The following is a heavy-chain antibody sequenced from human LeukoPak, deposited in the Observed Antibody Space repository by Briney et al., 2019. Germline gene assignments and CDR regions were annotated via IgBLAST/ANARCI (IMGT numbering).Heavy chain of an antibody. CDR1: GFTFSTYS. CDR2: ISGTGTYI. Sequence: GGSLRLSCAASGFTFSTYSMTWVRQAPGKGLEWVSFISGTGTYIYYPDSVKGRFTISRDNAKSSLYLQMSSLRAEDTALYFCAKEKYSSGFFDFWGQGTLVTVSS. J-gene: IGHJ4*02. D-gene: IGHD6-19*01. CDR3: AKEKYSSGFFDF. V-gene: IGHV3-21*04.